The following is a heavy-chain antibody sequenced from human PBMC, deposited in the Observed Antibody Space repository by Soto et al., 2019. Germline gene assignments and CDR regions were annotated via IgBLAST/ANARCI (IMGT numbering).Heavy chain of an antibody. CDR2: ISAYNGNT. V-gene: IGHV1-18*01. D-gene: IGHD4-4*01. Sequence: GASVKVSCTASGYTFTSYGIIWVRQAPGQGLEWMGWISAYNGNTNYAQKLQGRVTMTTDTSTSTAYMELRSLRSDDTAVYYCARDYDYSKVNWFDPWGQGTLVTVSS. J-gene: IGHJ5*02. CDR1: GYTFTSYG. CDR3: ARDYDYSKVNWFDP.